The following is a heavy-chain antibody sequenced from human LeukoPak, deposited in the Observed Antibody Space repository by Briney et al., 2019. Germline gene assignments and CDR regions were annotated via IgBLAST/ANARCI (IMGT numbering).Heavy chain of an antibody. D-gene: IGHD1-7*01. J-gene: IGHJ4*02. CDR3: ARDLRAGTTGGY. V-gene: IGHV1-3*01. CDR2: INAGNGNT. Sequence: XXSXAMXXVRQAPGQRLEWMGWINAGNGNTKYSQKFQGRVTITRDTSASTAYMELSSLRSEDTAVYYCARDLRAGTTGGYWGQGTLVTVSS. CDR1: XXSXA.